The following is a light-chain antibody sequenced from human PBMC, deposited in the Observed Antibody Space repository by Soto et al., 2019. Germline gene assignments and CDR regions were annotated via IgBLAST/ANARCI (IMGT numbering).Light chain of an antibody. CDR1: SSDVGGYNY. J-gene: IGLJ1*01. CDR3: CSYAGSYSYV. Sequence: QSVLTQPRSVSWSPGQSVAISCTGTSSDVGGYNYVSWYQQHPGKAPKLMIYDVTKRPSGVPDRFSASKSGNTASLTISGLQADDEADYYCCSYAGSYSYVFGNGTRSPS. V-gene: IGLV2-11*01. CDR2: DVT.